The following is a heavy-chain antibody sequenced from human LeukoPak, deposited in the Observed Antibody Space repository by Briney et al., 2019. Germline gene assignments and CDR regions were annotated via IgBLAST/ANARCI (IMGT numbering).Heavy chain of an antibody. V-gene: IGHV4-4*07. CDR1: GGAISSYY. D-gene: IGHD6-19*01. Sequence: SETLSLTCTVSGGAISSYYWSWIRQPAGKGLEWIVRIYTSWSTNYNPSLKRRVTISVDTSKNQFFLELSPVTAADTAVYFWSRDPDHSPGYSSRWYGGFDYWGQGTLVTVSS. J-gene: IGHJ4*02. CDR3: SRDPDHSPGYSSRWYGGFDY. CDR2: IYTSWST.